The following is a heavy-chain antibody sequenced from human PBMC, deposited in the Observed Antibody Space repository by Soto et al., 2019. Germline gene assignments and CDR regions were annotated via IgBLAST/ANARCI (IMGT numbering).Heavy chain of an antibody. V-gene: IGHV3-7*03. Sequence: LRLSCGASGISFSRCLMSWVRQAPGKGLEWVANIKHDGSQSYYVDSVKGRFTISRDNAKNALYLQVNSLRVDDTAVYYCARLLLYSASGRGWFDPRGQGTLVTVSS. CDR2: IKHDGSQS. CDR1: GISFSRCL. J-gene: IGHJ5*02. D-gene: IGHD2-2*02. CDR3: ARLLLYSASGRGWFDP.